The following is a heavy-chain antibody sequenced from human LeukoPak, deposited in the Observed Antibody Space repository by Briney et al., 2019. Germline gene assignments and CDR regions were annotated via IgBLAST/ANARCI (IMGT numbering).Heavy chain of an antibody. V-gene: IGHV3-23*01. Sequence: GGSLRLSCAASGFTFSSYAMSWVRQAPGKGLEWVSAISGSGGSTYYADSVKGRFTISRDNSKNTLYLQMNSLRAEDTAVYYCAREGYYDSSGYSIRFSYWGQGTLVTVSS. D-gene: IGHD3-22*01. CDR1: GFTFSSYA. CDR3: AREGYYDSSGYSIRFSY. CDR2: ISGSGGST. J-gene: IGHJ4*02.